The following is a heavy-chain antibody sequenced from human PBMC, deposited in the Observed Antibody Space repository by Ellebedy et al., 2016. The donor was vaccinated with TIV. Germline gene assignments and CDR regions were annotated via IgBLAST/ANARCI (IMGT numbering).Heavy chain of an antibody. CDR1: GFTFTNYA. CDR3: ARGSPFGGFDY. Sequence: AASVKVSCKASGFTFTNYAMHWVRQAPGQRLEWMGWSNSGTGNTKYSQEFQDRVTITRDTSASTVYMELSSLRSEDWAVYYCARGSPFGGFDYWGQGTLVTVSS. J-gene: IGHJ4*02. CDR2: SNSGTGNT. D-gene: IGHD3-10*01. V-gene: IGHV1-3*02.